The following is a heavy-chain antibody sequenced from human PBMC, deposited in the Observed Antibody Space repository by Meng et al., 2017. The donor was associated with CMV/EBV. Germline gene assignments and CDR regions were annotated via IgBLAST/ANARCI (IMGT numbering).Heavy chain of an antibody. D-gene: IGHD5-12*01. CDR3: AKDGYSGYDYDY. V-gene: IGHV3-33*06. J-gene: IGHJ4*02. Sequence: LSLTCAASGFTFSSYGMHWVRQAPGKGLEWVAVIWYDGSNKYYADSVKGRFTISRDNSKNTLYLQMNSLRAEDTAVYYCAKDGYSGYDYDYWGQGTLVTVSS. CDR1: GFTFSSYG. CDR2: IWYDGSNK.